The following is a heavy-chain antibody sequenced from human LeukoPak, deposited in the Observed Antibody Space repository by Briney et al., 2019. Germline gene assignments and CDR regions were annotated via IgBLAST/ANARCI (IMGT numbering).Heavy chain of an antibody. CDR2: IYHSGST. CDR3: ASQMIAVAGTGFDY. J-gene: IGHJ4*02. CDR1: GGSIRSSNW. D-gene: IGHD6-19*01. Sequence: PSGTLSLTCAVSGGSIRSSNWWSWVRQPPGKGLEWIGEIYHSGSTNYNPSLKSRVTISVDKSRNQFSLRLSSVTAADTAVYYCASQMIAVAGTGFDYWGQGTLVTVSS. V-gene: IGHV4-4*02.